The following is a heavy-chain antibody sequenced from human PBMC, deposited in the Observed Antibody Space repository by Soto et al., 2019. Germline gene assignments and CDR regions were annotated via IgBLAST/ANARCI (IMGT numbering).Heavy chain of an antibody. CDR1: GFTFSSYG. Sequence: PGGSLRLSCAASGFTFSSYGMHWVRQAPGKGLEWVAVIWYDGSNKYYADSVKGRFTISRDNSKNTLYLQMNSLRAEDTAVYYCARDRTVDTAMGPFAYWGQGTLVTVSS. J-gene: IGHJ4*02. CDR3: ARDRTVDTAMGPFAY. CDR2: IWYDGSNK. V-gene: IGHV3-33*01. D-gene: IGHD5-18*01.